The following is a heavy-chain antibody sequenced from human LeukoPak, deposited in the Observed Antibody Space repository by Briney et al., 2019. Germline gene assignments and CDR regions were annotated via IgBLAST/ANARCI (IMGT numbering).Heavy chain of an antibody. J-gene: IGHJ4*02. V-gene: IGHV1-2*02. CDR2: INPNSGGT. Sequence: ASVKVSCKASGYTFTGYYMHWVRQAPGQGLEWMGWINPNSGGTNYAQKFQGRVTMTRDTSISTAYMELSRLRSDDTAVYYCARGDGYNPRTFDYWGQGTLVTVSS. CDR3: ARGDGYNPRTFDY. D-gene: IGHD5-24*01. CDR1: GYTFTGYY.